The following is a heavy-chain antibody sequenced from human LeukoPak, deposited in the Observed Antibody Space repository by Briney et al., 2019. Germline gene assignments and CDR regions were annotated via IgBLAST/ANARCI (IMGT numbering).Heavy chain of an antibody. D-gene: IGHD3-10*01. CDR2: ISWDGSST. Sequence: GGSLRLSCAASGFTFDDYTMRWVRQAPGKGLEWVSLISWDGSSTYYADSVKGRFTISRDNSKNSLYLQMNSLRTEDTALYYCAKVDTLGYYGSGSYYDYWGQGTLVTVSS. CDR1: GFTFDDYT. V-gene: IGHV3-43*01. CDR3: AKVDTLGYYGSGSYYDY. J-gene: IGHJ4*02.